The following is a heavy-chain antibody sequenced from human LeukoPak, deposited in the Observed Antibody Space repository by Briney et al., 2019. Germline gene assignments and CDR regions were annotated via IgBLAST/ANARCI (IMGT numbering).Heavy chain of an antibody. Sequence: GGSPRLSCAASGFTFSSYGMHWVRQAPGKGLEWVAVIWYDGSNKYYADSVKGRFTISRDNSKNTLYLQMNSLRAEDTAVYYCAMGWASDAFDIWGQGTMVTVSS. V-gene: IGHV3-30*02. CDR1: GFTFSSYG. D-gene: IGHD6-19*01. CDR3: AMGWASDAFDI. J-gene: IGHJ3*02. CDR2: IWYDGSNK.